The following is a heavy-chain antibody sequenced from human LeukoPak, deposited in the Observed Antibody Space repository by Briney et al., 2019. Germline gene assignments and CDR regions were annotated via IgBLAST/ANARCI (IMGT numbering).Heavy chain of an antibody. CDR2: ITPDGSGK. D-gene: IGHD1-1*01. V-gene: IGHV3-7*01. Sequence: GGSLRLSCAASGFSFRDYWMSWVRQAPGKGLEWVADITPDGSGKTYVDSVKGRFTISRDDAKQSLYVQMDTLAAEDTAVYYCVTSWIRQQRDSWGQGTLVTVSS. J-gene: IGHJ4*02. CDR1: GFSFRDYW. CDR3: VTSWIRQQRDS.